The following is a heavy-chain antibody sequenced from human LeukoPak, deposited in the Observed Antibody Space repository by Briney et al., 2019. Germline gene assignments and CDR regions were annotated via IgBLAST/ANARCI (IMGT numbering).Heavy chain of an antibody. CDR2: IYYSESV. V-gene: IGHV4-39*07. D-gene: IGHD1-14*01. CDR3: ARDGIQRNLDY. J-gene: IGHJ4*02. CDR1: GASIRTDTYY. Sequence: SGTLSLTCTVSGASIRTDTYYWGWIRQPPGKGLEWIGTIYYSESVSYNPSLKSRVSLSIDTSKNQFSLKMKSVTAADTAMYYCARDGIQRNLDYWGQGTLVTVSS.